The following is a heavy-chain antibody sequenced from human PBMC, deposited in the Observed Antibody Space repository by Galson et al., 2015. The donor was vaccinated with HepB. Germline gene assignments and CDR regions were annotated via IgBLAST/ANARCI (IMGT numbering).Heavy chain of an antibody. CDR3: AREVVYAQGAFDI. J-gene: IGHJ3*02. CDR2: ISSSSSTI. CDR1: GFTFSSYS. Sequence: SLRLSCAASGFTFSSYSMNWVRQAPGKGLEWVSYISSSSSTIYYADSVKGRFTISRDNAKNSLYLQMNSLRAEDTAVYYCAREVVYAQGAFDIWGQGTMVTVSS. V-gene: IGHV3-48*01. D-gene: IGHD2-8*02.